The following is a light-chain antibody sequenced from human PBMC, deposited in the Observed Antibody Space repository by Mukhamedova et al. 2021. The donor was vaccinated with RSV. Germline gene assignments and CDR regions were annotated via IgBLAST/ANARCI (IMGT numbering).Light chain of an antibody. V-gene: IGKV1-39*01. CDR3: QQSFSVPLT. CDR2: AAS. J-gene: IGKJ4*01. Sequence: WYQRRVHGRPPQLLIYAASILQSGVPSRFSGRGSETDFTLTISNLQPEDFASYYCQQSFSVPLTFGGGTTVGLK.